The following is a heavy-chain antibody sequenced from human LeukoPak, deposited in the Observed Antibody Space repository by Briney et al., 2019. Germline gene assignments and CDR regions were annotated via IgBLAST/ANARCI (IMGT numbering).Heavy chain of an antibody. Sequence: GGSLRLSCAASGFTFSSYWMSWVRQAPGKGLEWVASIKEGGSDKHYVDSVKGRFTISRDNAKNSLYLQMNSLRVEDTAVHYCARDFQAYWGQGALVTVSS. J-gene: IGHJ4*02. CDR2: IKEGGSDK. CDR3: ARDFQAY. V-gene: IGHV3-7*01. CDR1: GFTFSSYW.